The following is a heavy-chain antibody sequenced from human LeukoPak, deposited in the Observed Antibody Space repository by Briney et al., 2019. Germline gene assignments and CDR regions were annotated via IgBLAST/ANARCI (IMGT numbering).Heavy chain of an antibody. Sequence: SQTLSLTCAISGDSVSSNNAAWSWVRQSPSRGLEWLGRTYYRSKWYNDYAVSANSRITINADTSKNQFSLQLNSVTPEDTAVYYCARGRYFDFFDPWGQGTLVTVSS. J-gene: IGHJ5*02. CDR2: TYYRSKWYN. CDR1: GDSVSSNNAA. V-gene: IGHV6-1*01. CDR3: ARGRYFDFFDP. D-gene: IGHD3-9*01.